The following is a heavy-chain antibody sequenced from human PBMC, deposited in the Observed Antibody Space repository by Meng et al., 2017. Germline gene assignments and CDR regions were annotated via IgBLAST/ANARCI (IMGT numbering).Heavy chain of an antibody. D-gene: IGHD1-26*01. CDR1: GFTFSS. Sequence: GGSLRLSCAASGFTFSSMNWVRQAPGKGLEWVSSISSSTSYIYYADSLKGRFTISRDNAKNSLYLQMNSLRAEDTAVYYCATRSGSYYIFWFDPWGQGTLVTVSS. J-gene: IGHJ5*02. V-gene: IGHV3-21*01. CDR2: ISSSTSYI. CDR3: ATRSGSYYIFWFDP.